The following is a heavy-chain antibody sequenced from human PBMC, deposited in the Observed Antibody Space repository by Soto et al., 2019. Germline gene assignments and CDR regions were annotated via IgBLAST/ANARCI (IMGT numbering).Heavy chain of an antibody. D-gene: IGHD3-10*01. CDR2: ISASNGDT. J-gene: IGHJ6*03. CDR3: ARMVRGSNIDYYHYMDV. V-gene: IGHV1-18*01. CDR1: GYSFTSHV. Sequence: QVRLVQSGAEVKKPGASVKVSCKASGYSFTSHVISWVRQAPGQGLEWMAWISASNGDTNYAQKFQGRVTVTTDTSTSTGYMELRSLRSEDTAVYYCARMVRGSNIDYYHYMDVWGKGTTVTVSS.